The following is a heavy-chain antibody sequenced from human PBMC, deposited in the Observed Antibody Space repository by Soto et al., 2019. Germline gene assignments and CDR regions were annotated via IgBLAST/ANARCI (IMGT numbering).Heavy chain of an antibody. CDR3: ARDGVLLWFGDPPYPGMDV. CDR2: IWYDGSNK. CDR1: GFTFSSYG. J-gene: IGHJ6*02. Sequence: QVQLVESGGGVVQPGRSLRLSCAASGFTFSSYGMHWVRQAPGKGLEWVAVIWYDGSNKYYADSVKGRFTITRDNSKNTLYLQMNSLRAEDTAVYYCARDGVLLWFGDPPYPGMDVGGQGTTVTVSS. D-gene: IGHD3-10*01. V-gene: IGHV3-33*01.